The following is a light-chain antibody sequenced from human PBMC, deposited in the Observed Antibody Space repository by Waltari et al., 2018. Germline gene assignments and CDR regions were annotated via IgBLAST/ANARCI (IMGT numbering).Light chain of an antibody. CDR3: QQTYSIPGT. CDR2: ATS. Sequence: DIQMTQSPSSLSASVGDRVTITCRPSQSISNYLNWYQQKPGKAPKLLIYATSSSQSGVPSRFSGSGSGTDFTLTISSLQPEDFATYYCQQTYSIPGTFGLGTKVEVK. V-gene: IGKV1-39*01. CDR1: QSISNY. J-gene: IGKJ1*01.